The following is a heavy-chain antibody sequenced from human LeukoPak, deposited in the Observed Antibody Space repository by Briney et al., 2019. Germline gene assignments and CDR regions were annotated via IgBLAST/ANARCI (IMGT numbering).Heavy chain of an antibody. CDR1: GFTFSSYD. V-gene: IGHV3-13*01. CDR3: ARGSERLAAAGTNWFDP. Sequence: GGSLRLSCAASGFTFSSYDMHWVRQATGKGLEWVSAIGTAGDTYYPGSVKGRFTISRENAKNSLYLQMNSLRAGDTAVYYCARGSERLAAAGTNWFDPWGQGTLVTVSS. CDR2: IGTAGDT. J-gene: IGHJ5*02. D-gene: IGHD6-13*01.